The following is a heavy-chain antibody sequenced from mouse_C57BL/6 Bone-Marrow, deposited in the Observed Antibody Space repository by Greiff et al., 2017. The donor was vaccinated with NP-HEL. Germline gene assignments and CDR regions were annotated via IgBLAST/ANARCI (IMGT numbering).Heavy chain of an antibody. CDR1: GFNIKDDY. Sequence: SGAELVRPGASVKLSCTASGFNIKDDYMHWVKQRPEQGLEWIGWIDPENGDTEYASKFQGKATITADTSSNTAYLQLSSLTSEDTAVYYCTTGSNLDYWGQGTTLTVSS. J-gene: IGHJ2*01. D-gene: IGHD2-5*01. CDR3: TTGSNLDY. CDR2: IDPENGDT. V-gene: IGHV14-4*01.